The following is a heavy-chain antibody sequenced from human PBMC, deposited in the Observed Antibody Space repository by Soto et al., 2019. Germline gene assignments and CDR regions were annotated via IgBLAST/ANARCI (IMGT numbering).Heavy chain of an antibody. CDR2: ISYDGTNK. CDR1: GFSFSISP. V-gene: IGHV3-30-3*01. CDR3: ARDPKTSGGQHWAFNYFDS. Sequence: QVQLVESGGGVVQPGRSLRLSCAASGFSFSISPMHWVRQAPGKGPEWVALISYDGTNKFYADSVKGRFTISRDNSKCTLYLQVDSLRPEDAAVYYCARDPKTSGGQHWAFNYFDSWAQGTLVAVSS. D-gene: IGHD7-27*01. J-gene: IGHJ4*02.